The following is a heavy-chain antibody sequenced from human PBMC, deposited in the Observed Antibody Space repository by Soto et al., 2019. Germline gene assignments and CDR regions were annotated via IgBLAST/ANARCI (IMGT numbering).Heavy chain of an antibody. CDR3: ASLIVDKTGWGGPPGYFYYYGVDV. Sequence: GGSLRLSCTTSGFTFGDYAMSWFRQAPGKGLECVGFIRSKTYGGTTEYAASVKGTFTISRDDSKSTAYLQMDSPKIEDTAMYYWASLIVDKTGWGGPPGYFYYYGVDVWGQGTTVTVSS. CDR1: GFTFGDYA. J-gene: IGHJ6*02. CDR2: IRSKTYGGTT. D-gene: IGHD3-10*01. V-gene: IGHV3-49*03.